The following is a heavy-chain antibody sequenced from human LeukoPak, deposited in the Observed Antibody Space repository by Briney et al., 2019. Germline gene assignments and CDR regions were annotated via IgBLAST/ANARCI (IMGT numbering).Heavy chain of an antibody. D-gene: IGHD3-9*01. Sequence: ASVKVSCKASGYTFTGYYMHWVRQAPGQGLEWMGWINPNSSDTNYAQKFQGWVTMTRDTSISTAYMELSRLSSDDTAVYYCARGRELRYFDWLGYLFDFWGQGTLVTVSS. CDR1: GYTFTGYY. J-gene: IGHJ4*02. CDR2: INPNSSDT. CDR3: ARGRELRYFDWLGYLFDF. V-gene: IGHV1-2*04.